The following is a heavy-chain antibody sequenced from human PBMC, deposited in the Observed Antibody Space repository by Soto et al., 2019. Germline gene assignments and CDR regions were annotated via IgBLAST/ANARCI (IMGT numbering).Heavy chain of an antibody. CDR2: IDTAGGT. CDR1: GFTFSGYD. D-gene: IGHD2-8*01. V-gene: IGHV3-13*01. CDR3: ANSKEIGTNFFDF. Sequence: GGSLRLSCAASGFTFSGYDMHWVRQPTGKGLEWVSGIDTAGGTYYADSVKGRFTISRDNAKNSLSLQMNSLRAEDMAVYFCANSKEIGTNFFDFWGQGTQVTVSS. J-gene: IGHJ4*02.